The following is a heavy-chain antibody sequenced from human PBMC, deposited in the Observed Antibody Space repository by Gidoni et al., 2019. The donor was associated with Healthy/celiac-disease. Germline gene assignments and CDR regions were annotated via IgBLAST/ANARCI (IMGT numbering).Heavy chain of an antibody. Sequence: EVQLVESGGGLVKPGGSLRLSCAASGFTFSNAWMSWVRQAPGKGLEWVGRIKSKTDGGTTDYASPVKGRFTISRDDSKNTLYLQMNSLKTEDTAVYYCTTGKFRDNWFDPWGQGTLVTVSS. V-gene: IGHV3-15*01. CDR3: TTGKFRDNWFDP. CDR1: GFTFSNAW. CDR2: IKSKTDGGTT. D-gene: IGHD3-10*01. J-gene: IGHJ5*02.